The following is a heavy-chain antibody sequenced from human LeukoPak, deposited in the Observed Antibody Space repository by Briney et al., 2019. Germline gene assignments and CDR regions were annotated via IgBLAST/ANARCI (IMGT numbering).Heavy chain of an antibody. V-gene: IGHV4-38-2*01. CDR1: GYPISSGYY. D-gene: IGHD4-17*01. CDR2: IYHSGST. CDR3: ARFGWDGDYGRRYYYYKDV. Sequence: SETLSLTCAVSGYPISSGYYWGWIRQPPGKGLEWIGSIYHSGSTYYNPSLKSRVTISVDTSKNQFSLKLSSVTAADTAVYYCARFGWDGDYGRRYYYYKDVWGKGTTVTVSS. J-gene: IGHJ6*03.